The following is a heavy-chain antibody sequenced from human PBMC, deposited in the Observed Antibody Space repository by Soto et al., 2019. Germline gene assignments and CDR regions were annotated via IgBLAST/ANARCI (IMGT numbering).Heavy chain of an antibody. CDR2: ISSSSSYI. J-gene: IGHJ5*02. CDR3: ARAPGDPNYNWFDP. CDR1: GHTFSSYS. Sequence: PGGSLRLSCAASGHTFSSYSMNWVRQAPGKGLEWVSCISSSSSYIHYADSVKGRFTISRDNAKNSLYLQMNSLRAEDTAVYYCARAPGDPNYNWFDPWGPGTLVTVSS. V-gene: IGHV3-21*01. D-gene: IGHD4-17*01.